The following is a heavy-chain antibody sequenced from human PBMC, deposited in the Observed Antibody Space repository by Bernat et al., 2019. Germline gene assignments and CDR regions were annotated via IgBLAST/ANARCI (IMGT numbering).Heavy chain of an antibody. CDR3: AGEYRGGSSYNWFER. J-gene: IGHJ5*02. V-gene: IGHV3-7*03. D-gene: IGHD5-18*01. CDR2: INQDGSDK. CDR1: GLNFSNYF. Sequence: EVQLSESGGGLVQPGGSLRLSCSASGLNFSNYFMSWGRQAPGKGLKGVANINQDGSDKSYVDSVKGRFTVSRDNAKNSLYLQMNSLKVEDTAFYYCAGEYRGGSSYNWFERWGQGTLVTVSS.